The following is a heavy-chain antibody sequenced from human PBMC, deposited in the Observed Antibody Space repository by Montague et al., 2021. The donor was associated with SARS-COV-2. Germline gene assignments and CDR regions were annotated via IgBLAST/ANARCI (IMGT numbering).Heavy chain of an antibody. V-gene: IGHV3-30-3*01. Sequence: SLRLSCAASGFTFSSYAMHWVRQAPGKGLEWVAVISYDGSNKYYADSAKGRFTISRDNSKNTLYLQMNSLRAEDTAVYYCARDEVTMVRGVTSFDYWGQGTLVTVSS. J-gene: IGHJ4*02. CDR3: ARDEVTMVRGVTSFDY. D-gene: IGHD3-10*01. CDR1: GFTFSSYA. CDR2: ISYDGSNK.